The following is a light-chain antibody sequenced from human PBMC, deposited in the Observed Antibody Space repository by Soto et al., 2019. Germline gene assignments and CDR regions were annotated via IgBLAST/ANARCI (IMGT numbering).Light chain of an antibody. J-gene: IGKJ4*01. CDR1: HSLLHSNGFNY. Sequence: DFVMTQPQISLSVTPGQPASISCKSSHSLLHSNGFNYLDWYLQKPGQSPQLLIFLGSNRASGVTDKFSGSGSGTDFTLKISRVEAEDVGVYYCMEALQTPLPFGGGAKV. CDR3: MEALQTPLP. V-gene: IGKV2-28*01. CDR2: LGS.